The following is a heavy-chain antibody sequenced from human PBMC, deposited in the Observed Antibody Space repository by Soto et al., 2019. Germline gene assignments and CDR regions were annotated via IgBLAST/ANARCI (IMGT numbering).Heavy chain of an antibody. Sequence: QVQLVESGGGVVQPGRSLRLSCAASGFTFSSYAMHWVRQAPGKGLEWVAVISYDGSNKYYADSVKGRFTISRDNSKNPLYLQMNSLRAEDTAVYYCARADGIAVAGTSGYWGQGTLVTVSS. CDR1: GFTFSSYA. V-gene: IGHV3-30-3*01. D-gene: IGHD6-19*01. J-gene: IGHJ4*02. CDR2: ISYDGSNK. CDR3: ARADGIAVAGTSGY.